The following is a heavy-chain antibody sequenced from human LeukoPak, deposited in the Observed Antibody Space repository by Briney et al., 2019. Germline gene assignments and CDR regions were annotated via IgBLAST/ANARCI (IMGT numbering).Heavy chain of an antibody. Sequence: PGGSLRLSCVASGFTFSTFAMIWVRQPPGKGLEWVSSISSSSSYIYYADSVKGRFTISRDNAKNSLYLQMNSLRAEDTAVYYCARGTARYYYDSSGYSDYWGQGTLVTVSS. J-gene: IGHJ4*02. D-gene: IGHD3-22*01. CDR2: ISSSSSYI. CDR1: GFTFSTFA. V-gene: IGHV3-21*01. CDR3: ARGTARYYYDSSGYSDY.